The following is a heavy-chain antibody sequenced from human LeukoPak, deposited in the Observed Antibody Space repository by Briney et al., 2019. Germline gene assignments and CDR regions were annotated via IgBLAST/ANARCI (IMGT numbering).Heavy chain of an antibody. J-gene: IGHJ4*02. CDR1: GFTFSSYW. Sequence: GGSLRLSCAASGFTFSSYWMSWVRQAPGKGLEWVANIKQDGSEKYYVDSVKGRFTISRDNAKNSLYLQMNSLRVEDTAVFYCARVGVSSTWSIHPVDYWGQGTLVTVSS. D-gene: IGHD6-13*01. V-gene: IGHV3-7*04. CDR2: IKQDGSEK. CDR3: ARVGVSSTWSIHPVDY.